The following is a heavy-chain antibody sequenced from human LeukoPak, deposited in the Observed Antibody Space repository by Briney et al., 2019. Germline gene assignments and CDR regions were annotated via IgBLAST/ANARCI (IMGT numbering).Heavy chain of an antibody. V-gene: IGHV1-46*01. CDR3: ARGGEHSGSYYQSNPFDY. J-gene: IGHJ4*02. CDR1: GYTFTSYY. Sequence: ASVKVSCTASGYTFTSYYMHWVRQAPGQGLEWMGIINPSGGSTSYAQKFQGRVTMTRDTSTSTVYMELSSLRSEDTAVYYCARGGEHSGSYYQSNPFDYWGQGTLVTVSS. D-gene: IGHD1-26*01. CDR2: INPSGGST.